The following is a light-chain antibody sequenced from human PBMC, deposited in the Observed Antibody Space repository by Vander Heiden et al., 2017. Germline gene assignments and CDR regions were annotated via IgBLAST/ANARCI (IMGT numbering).Light chain of an antibody. CDR2: NSS. V-gene: IGKV1-5*03. CDR1: QSISSW. J-gene: IGKJ1*01. CDR3: PQYQT. Sequence: DIQMTQSPSTLSASVGDRVTITCRASQSISSWLAWYQQKPGKAPKLRIYNSSPLESADTPRLSVSGSGRVFTLTTGSMKTEDCERNYGPQYQTFGPGTKVEIK.